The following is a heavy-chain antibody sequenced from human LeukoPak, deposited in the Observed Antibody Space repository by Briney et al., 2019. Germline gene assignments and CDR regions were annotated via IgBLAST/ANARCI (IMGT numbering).Heavy chain of an antibody. Sequence: SKTLSLTCAVYGGSFSGYYWSWIRQPPGKGLEWIGEINHSGSTNYNPSLKSRVTISVDTSKNQFSLKLSSVTAADTAVYYCARRRITMIVVAIGWFDPWGQGTLVTVSS. V-gene: IGHV4-34*01. CDR2: INHSGST. CDR3: ARRRITMIVVAIGWFDP. CDR1: GGSFSGYY. J-gene: IGHJ5*02. D-gene: IGHD3-22*01.